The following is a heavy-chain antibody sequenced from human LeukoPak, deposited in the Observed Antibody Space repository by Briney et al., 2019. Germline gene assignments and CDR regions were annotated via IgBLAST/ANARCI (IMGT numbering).Heavy chain of an antibody. CDR3: ARLLGYDPL. Sequence: SETLSLTCTVSGGSISSYYWSWIRQPPGKGLEWIGYIYYSGSTNYNPSLKSRVTISVDTSKNQFSLKLSSVTAADTAVYYCARLLGYDPLWGQGTLVTVSS. J-gene: IGHJ4*02. V-gene: IGHV4-59*12. CDR1: GGSISSYY. CDR2: IYYSGST. D-gene: IGHD5-12*01.